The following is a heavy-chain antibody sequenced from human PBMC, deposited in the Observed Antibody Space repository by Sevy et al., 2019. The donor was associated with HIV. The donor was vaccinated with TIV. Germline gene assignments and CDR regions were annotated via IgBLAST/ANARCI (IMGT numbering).Heavy chain of an antibody. CDR3: AREGGHTSAWTPGKY. CDR2: ISYDGSNK. J-gene: IGHJ4*02. CDR1: GFTFSSYG. D-gene: IGHD6-19*01. Sequence: GGSLRLSCAASGFTFSSYGMHWVRQAPGKGLEWVAVISYDGSNKYYADSVKGRFTVSRDDSKNTLYLQMNSLGPEDSAVYYCAREGGHTSAWTPGKYWGQGTQVTVSS. V-gene: IGHV3-30*03.